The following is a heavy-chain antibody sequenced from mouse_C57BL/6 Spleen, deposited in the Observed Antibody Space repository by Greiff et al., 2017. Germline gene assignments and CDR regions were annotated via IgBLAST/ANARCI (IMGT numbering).Heavy chain of an antibody. V-gene: IGHV5-4*01. J-gene: IGHJ2*01. Sequence: EVKVVESGGGLVKPGGSLKLSCAASGFTFSSYAMSWVRQTPEKRLEWVATISDGGSYTYYPDNVKGRFTISRDNAKNNLYLQMSHLKSEDTAMYYCARDGPLLNFDYWGQGTTLTVSS. CDR3: ARDGPLLNFDY. CDR1: GFTFSSYA. CDR2: ISDGGSYT. D-gene: IGHD6-1*01.